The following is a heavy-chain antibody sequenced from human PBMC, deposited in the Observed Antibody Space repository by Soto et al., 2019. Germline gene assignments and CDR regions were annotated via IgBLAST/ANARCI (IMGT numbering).Heavy chain of an antibody. CDR2: ISYSGST. D-gene: IGHD6-19*01. CDR3: ARQPHARIAVAGMDY. J-gene: IGHJ4*02. Sequence: QVQLQDSGPGLVKPSETLSLTGTVSGGSISSYYWSWIRQPPGKGLEWIGYISYSGSTNYNPSLKRRVNVAIDTSKNQFSLKLSSVTAADTAVYYCARQPHARIAVAGMDYWGQGTLVTVSS. V-gene: IGHV4-59*08. CDR1: GGSISSYY.